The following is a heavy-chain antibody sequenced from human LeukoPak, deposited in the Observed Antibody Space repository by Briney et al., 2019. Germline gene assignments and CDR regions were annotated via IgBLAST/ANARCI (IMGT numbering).Heavy chain of an antibody. V-gene: IGHV1-58*02. CDR2: IVVGSGNT. CDR3: AAVVGYCSSTSCPGLDFDY. D-gene: IGHD2-2*01. CDR1: GFTFTSSA. J-gene: IGHJ4*02. Sequence: GTSVKVSCKASGFTFTSSAMQWVRQARGQRLEWIGWIVVGSGNTNYAQKFQERVTITRDMSTSTAYMELSSLRSEDTAVYYCAAVVGYCSSTSCPGLDFDYWGQGTLVTVSS.